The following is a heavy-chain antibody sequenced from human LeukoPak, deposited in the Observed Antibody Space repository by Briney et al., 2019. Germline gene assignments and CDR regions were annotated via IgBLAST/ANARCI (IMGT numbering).Heavy chain of an antibody. CDR2: MNPNSGNT. Sequence: ASVKVSCKASGYTFTSYDINWVRQATGQGLEWMGWMNPNSGNTGYAQKFQGRVTITRNTSISTAYMELSSLRSEDTAVYYCARGGKWYYYYYMDVWGKGTTVTVSS. D-gene: IGHD2-15*01. CDR1: GYTFTSYD. CDR3: ARGGKWYYYYYMDV. V-gene: IGHV1-8*03. J-gene: IGHJ6*03.